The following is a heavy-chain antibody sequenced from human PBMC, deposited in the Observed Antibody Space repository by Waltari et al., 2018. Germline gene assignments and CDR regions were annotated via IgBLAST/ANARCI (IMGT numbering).Heavy chain of an antibody. J-gene: IGHJ3*02. CDR3: ARGVRFLEWLPYAFDI. Sequence: QVQLQESGPGLVKPSQTLSLTCTVSGCSISSGSYYWSWIRQPAGKGLEWIGRIYTSGSTNYNPSLKSRVTISVDTSKNQFSLKLSSVTAADTAVYYCARGVRFLEWLPYAFDIWGQGTMVTVSS. CDR2: IYTSGST. V-gene: IGHV4-61*02. D-gene: IGHD3-3*01. CDR1: GCSISSGSYY.